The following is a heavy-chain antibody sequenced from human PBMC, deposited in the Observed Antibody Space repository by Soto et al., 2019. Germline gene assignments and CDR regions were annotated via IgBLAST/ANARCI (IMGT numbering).Heavy chain of an antibody. D-gene: IGHD1-7*01. V-gene: IGHV3-64*01. CDR3: VRRVSGNYDY. CDR2: ISSNGGTP. CDR1: GFTCNNYD. Sequence: EVQLAESEGNMVQPGGSLRLSWVASGFTCNNYDMHWVRQAPGKVLAYVSSISSNGGTPYYGNSVKGRFTISRDNSKNTLYLQMGSLRPEDMAVYYCVRRVSGNYDYWGQGTLVTVSS. J-gene: IGHJ4*02.